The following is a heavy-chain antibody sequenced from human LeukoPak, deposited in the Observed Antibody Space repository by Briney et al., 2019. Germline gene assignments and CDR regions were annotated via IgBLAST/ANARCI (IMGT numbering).Heavy chain of an antibody. CDR2: IKQDGSEK. CDR1: GFTFSSYW. Sequence: GGSLRLSCAASGFTFSSYWMSWVRQAPGKGLEWVANIKQDGSEKYYVDSVKGRFTISRDNAKNSLYLQMNSLRAEDTAVYYCAKGFGRNYYYYMDVWGKGTTVTVSS. J-gene: IGHJ6*03. D-gene: IGHD1-14*01. CDR3: AKGFGRNYYYYMDV. V-gene: IGHV3-7*03.